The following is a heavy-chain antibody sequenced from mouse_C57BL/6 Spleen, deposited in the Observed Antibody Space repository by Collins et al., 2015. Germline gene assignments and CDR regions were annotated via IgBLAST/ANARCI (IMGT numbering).Heavy chain of an antibody. D-gene: IGHD3-3*01. CDR3: ARDIFRGDY. CDR1: GFTFTDYY. V-gene: IGHV7-3*02. CDR2: IRNKANGYTT. Sequence: EVKLVESGGGLVQPGGSLRLSCATSGFTFTDYYMSWVRQPPGKALEWLGFIRNKANGYTTEYSASVKGRFTISRDNSQSILYLQMNTLRAEDSATYYCARDIFRGDYWGQGTTLTVSS. J-gene: IGHJ2*01.